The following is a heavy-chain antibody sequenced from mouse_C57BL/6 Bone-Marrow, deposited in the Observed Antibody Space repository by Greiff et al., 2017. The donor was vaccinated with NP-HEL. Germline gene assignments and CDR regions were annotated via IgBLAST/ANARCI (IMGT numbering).Heavy chain of an antibody. V-gene: IGHV5-4*01. D-gene: IGHD4-1*01. J-gene: IGHJ1*03. Sequence: EVKLVESGGGLVKPGGSLILSCAASGFTFSSYAMSWVLQTPAKRLEWVATISDGGSYTYYPDNVKGRFTTSGDNAKNNLYLQMSHLKSEDTAMYYCARDEWDDFDVWGTGTTVTVSS. CDR3: ARDEWDDFDV. CDR1: GFTFSSYA. CDR2: ISDGGSYT.